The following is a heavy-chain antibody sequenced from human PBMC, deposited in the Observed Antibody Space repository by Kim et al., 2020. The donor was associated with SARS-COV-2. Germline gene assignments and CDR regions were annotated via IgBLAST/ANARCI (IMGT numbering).Heavy chain of an antibody. V-gene: IGHV1-69*13. CDR1: GGIFSDYA. J-gene: IGHJ4*02. D-gene: IGHD3-22*01. CDR2: ITPIFRRV. Sequence: SVKVSCKASGGIFSDYAVTWVRQAPGQGLEWMGGITPIFRRVYHAQKFQGRVTITADESTSTAYMELSSLNSEDTAVYYCARGFLSIGYYYYFDFWGQETLVTVSS. CDR3: ARGFLSIGYYYYFDF.